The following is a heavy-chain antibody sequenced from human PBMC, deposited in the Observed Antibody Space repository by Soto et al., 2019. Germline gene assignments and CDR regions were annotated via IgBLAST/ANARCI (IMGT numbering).Heavy chain of an antibody. CDR2: IYYSGST. CDR1: GGSISSYY. V-gene: IGHV4-59*08. CDR3: ARLGYYGSGSETFAY. D-gene: IGHD3-10*01. J-gene: IGHJ4*02. Sequence: SETLSLTCTVSGGSISSYYWSWIRQPPGKGLEWIGYIYYSGSTNYNPSLKSRVAISVDTSKNQFSLKLSSVTAADTAVYYCARLGYYGSGSETFAYWGQGTLVTVSS.